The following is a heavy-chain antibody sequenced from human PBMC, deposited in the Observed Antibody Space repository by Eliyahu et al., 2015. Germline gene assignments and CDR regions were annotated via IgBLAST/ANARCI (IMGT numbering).Heavy chain of an antibody. CDR2: IYSGGSA. V-gene: IGHV3-66*01. CDR3: AREGGELLLYYYGMDV. D-gene: IGHD1-26*01. CDR1: GFTVSSNY. Sequence: EVQLVESGGGLVQPGGSLRLSCAASGFTVSSNYMSWVRQAPGKGLEWVSVIYSGGSAYYADSVKGRFTISRDNSKNTLYLQMNSLRAEDTAVYYCAREGGELLLYYYGMDVWGQGTTVTVSS. J-gene: IGHJ6*02.